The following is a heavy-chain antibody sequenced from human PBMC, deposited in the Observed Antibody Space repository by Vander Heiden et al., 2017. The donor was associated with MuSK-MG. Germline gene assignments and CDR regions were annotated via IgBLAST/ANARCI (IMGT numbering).Heavy chain of an antibody. CDR3: AKDHIRDAFDM. V-gene: IGHV3-21*01. Sequence: DVQLVESGGGLVKPGGSLRLSCAASGFAFSDYTMNWVRQAPDGGLEWVSSISFSSGYRYDADSVKGRFTISRDNANNALFLQMESLTAEDTAVYFCAKDHIRDAFDMWGQGTMVTVSA. J-gene: IGHJ3*02. CDR1: GFAFSDYT. CDR2: ISFSSGYR.